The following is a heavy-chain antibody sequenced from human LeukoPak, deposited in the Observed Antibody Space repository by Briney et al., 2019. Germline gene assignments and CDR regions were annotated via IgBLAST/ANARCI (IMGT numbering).Heavy chain of an antibody. D-gene: IGHD6-19*01. Sequence: GGSLRLSCAASGFTFSSYSMNWVRQAPGKGLEWVSSISSSSSYIYYADSVEGRFTISRDNAKNSLYLQMNSLRAEDTAVYYCARDLREAVAVFGYWGQGTLVTVSS. CDR3: ARDLREAVAVFGY. V-gene: IGHV3-21*01. CDR1: GFTFSSYS. CDR2: ISSSSSYI. J-gene: IGHJ4*02.